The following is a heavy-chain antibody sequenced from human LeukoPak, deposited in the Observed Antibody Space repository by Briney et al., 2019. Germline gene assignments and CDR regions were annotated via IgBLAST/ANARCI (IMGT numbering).Heavy chain of an antibody. D-gene: IGHD2-21*02. Sequence: GGSLRISCAASGFNFAAYAMSWVRQAPGKGLEWVSGISETGRTTSYTDSVKGRFTISRDNSKNTLHLQMNRLRAEDTALYYCAKDHDNTDYYYYFDSRGQGTLVTVSS. CDR2: ISETGRTT. CDR1: GFNFAAYA. J-gene: IGHJ4*02. CDR3: AKDHDNTDYYYYFDS. V-gene: IGHV3-23*01.